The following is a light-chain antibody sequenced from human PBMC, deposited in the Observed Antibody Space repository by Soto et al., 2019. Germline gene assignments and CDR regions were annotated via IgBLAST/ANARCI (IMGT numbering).Light chain of an antibody. CDR2: GNK. CDR3: QSNDSRVSAYV. V-gene: IGLV1-40*01. Sequence: QSVLTQPPSVSGAPGQGVTISCTGSSSDIGAGFDVHWYQQVPGRAPKLLIYGNKNRPSGVPDRFSGSKSGTSASLAITGLQAEDEADYYCQSNDSRVSAYVFGTGTKVTVL. CDR1: SSDIGAGFD. J-gene: IGLJ1*01.